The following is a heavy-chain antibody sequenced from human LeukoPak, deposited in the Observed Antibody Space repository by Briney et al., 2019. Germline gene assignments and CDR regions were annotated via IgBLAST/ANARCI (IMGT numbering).Heavy chain of an antibody. CDR2: IIPIFGTA. V-gene: IGHV1-69*13. J-gene: IGHJ4*02. CDR1: GGTFSSYA. D-gene: IGHD6-19*01. Sequence: SVKVSCKASGGTFSSYAISWVRQAPGQGLEWMGGIIPIFGTANYAQKFQGRVTITADESTSTAYMELSSLRSEDSAVYYCAREKGYSSGWYDYWGQGTLVTVSS. CDR3: AREKGYSSGWYDY.